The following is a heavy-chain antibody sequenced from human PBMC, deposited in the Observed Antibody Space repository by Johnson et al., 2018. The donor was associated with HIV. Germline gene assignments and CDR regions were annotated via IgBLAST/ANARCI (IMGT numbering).Heavy chain of an antibody. CDR1: GFTFSSYA. CDR2: ISYDGSNK. D-gene: IGHD5-18*01. J-gene: IGHJ3*02. V-gene: IGHV3-30*04. CDR3: ARHPGDNYGFNAFDI. Sequence: VQLVESGGGVVQPGRSLRLSCAASGFTFSSYAMHWVRQAPGKGLEWVAVISYDGSNKYYADSVKGRFTISRDNSKNTLYLQMNSLRAEDTAVYYCARHPGDNYGFNAFDIWGQGTMVTVSS.